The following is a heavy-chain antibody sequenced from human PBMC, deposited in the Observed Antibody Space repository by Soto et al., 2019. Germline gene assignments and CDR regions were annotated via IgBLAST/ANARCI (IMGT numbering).Heavy chain of an antibody. CDR3: AKDLNYYGSGSLFDY. Sequence: QVQLVESGGGVVQPGRSLRLSCAASGFTFSSYGMHWVRQAPGKGLEWVAVISYEGSNKYYADSVKGRFTISRDNSKNTLYLQMNSLRAEDTAVYYCAKDLNYYGSGSLFDYWGQGTLVTVSS. CDR2: ISYEGSNK. D-gene: IGHD3-10*01. V-gene: IGHV3-30*18. J-gene: IGHJ4*02. CDR1: GFTFSSYG.